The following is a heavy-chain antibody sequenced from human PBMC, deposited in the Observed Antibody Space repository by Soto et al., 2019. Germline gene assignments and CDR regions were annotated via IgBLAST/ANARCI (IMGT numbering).Heavy chain of an antibody. D-gene: IGHD3-22*01. CDR2: INPSGGST. J-gene: IGHJ4*02. Sequence: ASVKVSCKASGYTFTSYYMHWVRQAPGQGLEWMGIINPSGGSTSYAQKFQGRVTMTRDTSTSTVYMEPSSLRSEDTAVYYCARTIHYDSRGYWRGHYFDYWGQGTLVTVSS. CDR1: GYTFTSYY. V-gene: IGHV1-46*01. CDR3: ARTIHYDSRGYWRGHYFDY.